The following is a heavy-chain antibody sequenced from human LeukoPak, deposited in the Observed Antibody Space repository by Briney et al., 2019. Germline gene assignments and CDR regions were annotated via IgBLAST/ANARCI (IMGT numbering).Heavy chain of an antibody. Sequence: LXLSXAASGFTFXTYSMKWVRQAPGKGLEWVSYISDSGAMYYADSVKGRFTISRDNSKNTLYLQMNSLRAEDTAVYYCAKVARDGYNNDAFDIWGQGTMVTVSS. CDR1: GFTFXTYS. V-gene: IGHV3-23*01. CDR2: ISDSGAM. D-gene: IGHD5-24*01. J-gene: IGHJ3*02. CDR3: AKVARDGYNNDAFDI.